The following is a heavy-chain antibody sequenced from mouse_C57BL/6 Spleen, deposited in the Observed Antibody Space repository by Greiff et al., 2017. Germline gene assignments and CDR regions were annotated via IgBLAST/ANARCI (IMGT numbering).Heavy chain of an antibody. D-gene: IGHD3-3*01. CDR1: GYTFTSYW. Sequence: QVQLQQPGAELVRPGTSVKLSCKASGYTFTSYWMHWVKQRPGQGLEWIGVIDPSDSYTNYNQKFKGKATLTVDTSSSTAYMQLSSLTSEDSAVYYCARGGWNYFDYWGQGTTLTVSS. CDR2: IDPSDSYT. CDR3: ARGGWNYFDY. J-gene: IGHJ2*01. V-gene: IGHV1-59*01.